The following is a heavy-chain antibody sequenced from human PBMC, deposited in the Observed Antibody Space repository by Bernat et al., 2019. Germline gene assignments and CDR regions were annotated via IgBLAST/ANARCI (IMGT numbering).Heavy chain of an antibody. CDR1: GGSGSSDGAA. D-gene: IGHD5-12*01. CDR2: TYYRAKWYN. J-gene: IGHJ4*02. CDR3: ARTVGLRLSFFDY. Sequence: AIGGGSGSSDGAAWNWIRQSPSRGLEWRGRTYYRAKWYNDYAVSVKSRITINPDTSKNQFSLQLNSVTPEDTAVYYCARTVGLRLSFFDYWGQGTLVTVSS. V-gene: IGHV6-1*01.